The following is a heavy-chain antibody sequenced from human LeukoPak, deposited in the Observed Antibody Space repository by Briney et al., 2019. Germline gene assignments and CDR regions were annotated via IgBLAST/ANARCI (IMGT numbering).Heavy chain of an antibody. V-gene: IGHV3-21*01. CDR3: ARESRTGTTSPHFDY. CDR2: ISSSSSYI. D-gene: IGHD1-1*01. CDR1: GFTFSSYS. Sequence: NPGGSLRLSCAASGFTFSSYSMNWVRQAPGKGLEWVSSISSSSSYIYYADSVKGRFTMSRDNAKNSLYLQMNSLRAEDTAVYYCARESRTGTTSPHFDYWGQGTLVTVSS. J-gene: IGHJ4*02.